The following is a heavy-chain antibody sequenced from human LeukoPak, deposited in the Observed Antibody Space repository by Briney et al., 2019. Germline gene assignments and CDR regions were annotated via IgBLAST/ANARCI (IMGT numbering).Heavy chain of an antibody. Sequence: TGGSLRLSCAASGFTFSSYWMHWVRQAPGKGLVWVSRINSDGSSTSYADSVKGRFTISRDNAKNTLYLQMNSLRAEDTAVYYCARAGIGEFQFDYWGQGTLVTVSS. V-gene: IGHV3-74*01. CDR1: GFTFSSYW. CDR2: INSDGSST. CDR3: ARAGIGEFQFDY. D-gene: IGHD3-10*01. J-gene: IGHJ4*02.